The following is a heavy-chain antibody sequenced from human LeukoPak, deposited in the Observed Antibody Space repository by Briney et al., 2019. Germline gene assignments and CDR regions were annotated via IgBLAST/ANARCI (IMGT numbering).Heavy chain of an antibody. CDR1: GYTFTGYY. CDR2: INPNSGGT. Sequence: GASVKVSCKASGYTFTGYYMHWVRQAPGQGLEWMGWINPNSGGTNYAQKFQGRVTMTRDTSISTAYMELSGLRSDDTALYYCAGVFLTSTRSLESWGQGTLVTVSS. D-gene: IGHD2-2*01. J-gene: IGHJ5*02. CDR3: AGVFLTSTRSLES. V-gene: IGHV1-2*02.